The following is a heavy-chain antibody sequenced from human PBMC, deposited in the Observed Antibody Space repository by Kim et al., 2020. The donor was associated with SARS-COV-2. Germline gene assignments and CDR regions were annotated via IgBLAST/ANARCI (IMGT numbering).Heavy chain of an antibody. CDR2: SSGDGHTT. CDR3: AKDRYCADSRCPLDY. CDR1: GFILDNYA. Sequence: GGSLRLSCAASGFILDNYAMSWVRQAPGKGLEWVSSSSGDGHTTSYADSVKGRFTIFRDNAKNTLFLQMNSLRADDTAVYYCAKDRYCADSRCPLDYWGPGTLVTVSS. J-gene: IGHJ4*02. D-gene: IGHD2-8*02. V-gene: IGHV3-23*01.